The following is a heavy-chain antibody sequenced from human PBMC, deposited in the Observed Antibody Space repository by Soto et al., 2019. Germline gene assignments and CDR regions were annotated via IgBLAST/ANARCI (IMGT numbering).Heavy chain of an antibody. J-gene: IGHJ6*02. D-gene: IGHD3-3*01. Sequence: GGSLRLSCAASGFPFSSYIMNWVRQAPGKGLEWVSYISSSSSTIYYADSVKGRFTISRDNAKNSLYLQMNSLRDEDTAVYYCASTLEDYYYYYGMDVWGQGTTVTVSS. V-gene: IGHV3-48*02. CDR3: ASTLEDYYYYYGMDV. CDR2: ISSSSSTI. CDR1: GFPFSSYI.